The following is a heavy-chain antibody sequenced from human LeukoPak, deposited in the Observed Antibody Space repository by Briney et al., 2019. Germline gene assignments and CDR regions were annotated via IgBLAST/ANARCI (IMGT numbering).Heavy chain of an antibody. D-gene: IGHD5-18*01. CDR3: AKDIHSGRGYSYGMGY. V-gene: IGHV3-9*01. CDR1: GFTFDDYA. J-gene: IGHJ4*02. CDR2: ISWNSGSI. Sequence: GGSLRLSCAASGFTFDDYAMHWVRQAPGKGLEWVSGISWNSGSIGYADSVKGRFTISRDNAKNSLYLQMNSLRAEDTALYYCAKDIHSGRGYSYGMGYWGQGTLVTVSS.